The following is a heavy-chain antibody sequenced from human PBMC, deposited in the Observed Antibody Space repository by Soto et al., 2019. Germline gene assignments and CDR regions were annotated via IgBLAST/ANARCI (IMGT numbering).Heavy chain of an antibody. CDR1: GYTFLDFY. Sequence: HVQLVQSGTEVKKPGASVKISCKTSGYTFLDFYIHWVRQAPGQGLEWMGFINPSGGGTTYAQQFQGRLTMTRDTSTSTVYMELISLRSEDTAMYYCARDKPFSAGYWGQGTLVT. V-gene: IGHV1-46*01. D-gene: IGHD3-3*02. CDR2: INPSGGGT. J-gene: IGHJ4*02. CDR3: ARDKPFSAGY.